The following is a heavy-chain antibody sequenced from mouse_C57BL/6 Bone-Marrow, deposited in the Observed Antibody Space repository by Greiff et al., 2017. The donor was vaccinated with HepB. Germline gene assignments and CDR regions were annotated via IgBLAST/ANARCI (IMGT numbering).Heavy chain of an antibody. Sequence: EVQLQESGGGLVQPKGSLKLSCAASGFSFNTYAMNWVRQAPGKGLEWVARIRSKSNNYATYYADSVKDRFTISRDDSESMLYLQMNNLKTEDTAMYYCVRHRNYGSSLYAMDYWGQGTSVTVSS. V-gene: IGHV10-1*01. J-gene: IGHJ4*01. CDR3: VRHRNYGSSLYAMDY. CDR1: GFSFNTYA. CDR2: IRSKSNNYAT. D-gene: IGHD1-1*01.